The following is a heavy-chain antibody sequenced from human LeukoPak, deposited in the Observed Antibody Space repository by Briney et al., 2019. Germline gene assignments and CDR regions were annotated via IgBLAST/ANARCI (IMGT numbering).Heavy chain of an antibody. J-gene: IGHJ4*02. CDR3: LRGDRRDY. CDR1: GFTFNTYS. Sequence: PGGSLRLSCEASGFTFNTYSMNWARQAPGKGLEWVSSIDSSGGYMLYADSVKGRLIISRDNAKDSLYLQMNSLRGEDTAVYYCLRGDRRDYWGQGTLVTVSS. CDR2: IDSSGGYM. V-gene: IGHV3-21*06.